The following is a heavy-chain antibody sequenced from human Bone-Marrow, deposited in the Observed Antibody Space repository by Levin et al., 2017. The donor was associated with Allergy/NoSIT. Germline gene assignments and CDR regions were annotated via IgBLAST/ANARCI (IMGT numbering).Heavy chain of an antibody. J-gene: IGHJ5*02. CDR2: VSHDGKVK. CDR3: AKEATPFTSTWFDP. CDR1: GFTFSNYG. D-gene: IGHD1-1*01. Sequence: QPVGSLRLSCAASGFTFSNYGMQWVRQAPGKGLEWVAVVSHDGKVKYYADSVKGRFTISRDNSKNTLYVQMDTLRVDDTAVYYCAKEATPFTSTWFDPWGQGTLVTVSS. V-gene: IGHV3-30*18.